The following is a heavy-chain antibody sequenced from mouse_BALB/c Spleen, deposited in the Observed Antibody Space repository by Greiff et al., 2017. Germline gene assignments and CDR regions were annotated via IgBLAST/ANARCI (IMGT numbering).Heavy chain of an antibody. CDR3: AREGLTGTSY. CDR1: GFTFSDYY. Sequence: EVMLVESGGGLVKPGGSLKLSCAASGFTFSDYYMYWVRQTPEKRLEWVATISDGGSYTYYPDSVKGRFTISRDNAKNNLYLQMSSLKSEDTAMYYCAREGLTGTSYWGQGTLVTVSA. CDR2: ISDGGSYT. V-gene: IGHV5-4*02. J-gene: IGHJ3*01. D-gene: IGHD4-1*01.